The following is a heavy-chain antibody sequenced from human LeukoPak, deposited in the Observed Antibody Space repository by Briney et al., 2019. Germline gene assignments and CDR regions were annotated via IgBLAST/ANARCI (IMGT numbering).Heavy chain of an antibody. D-gene: IGHD5-24*01. CDR3: SHYRYGDGVAHLDY. Sequence: SVKVSCKASGYTFTSYAIHWVRQAPGQGLEWMGFITPSGGTNYPQKSQGRVAISWDTSITTAYMDQSRLTSHDAAVYYVSHYRYGDGVAHLDYWGQGALVTVSS. CDR2: ITPSGGT. CDR1: GYTFTSYA. V-gene: IGHV1-2*02. J-gene: IGHJ4*02.